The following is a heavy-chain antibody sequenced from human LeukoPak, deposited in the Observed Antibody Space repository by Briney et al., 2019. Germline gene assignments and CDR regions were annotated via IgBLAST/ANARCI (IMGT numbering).Heavy chain of an antibody. CDR1: GFTFSSYA. CDR2: ISYDGSNK. Sequence: PGGALRLSCAASGFTFSSYAMHWVRQAPGKGLEGVAVISYDGSNKYYADSVKGRFPISRDNSKNTLYLQMNSLRAEDTAVYYCARRVVVTATKYFDYWGQGALVTVSS. CDR3: ARRVVVTATKYFDY. V-gene: IGHV3-30*04. J-gene: IGHJ4*02. D-gene: IGHD2-21*02.